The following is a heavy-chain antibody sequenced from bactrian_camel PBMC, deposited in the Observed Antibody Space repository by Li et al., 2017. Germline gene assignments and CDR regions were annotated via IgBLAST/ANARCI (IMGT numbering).Heavy chain of an antibody. J-gene: IGHJ4*01. CDR1: GITFSRHD. Sequence: VQLVESGGGLVQPGESLRLSCVASGITFSRHDLSWVRQAPGKGLEWVSFINGAGARTYYADSVKGRFLISRDNAKSTVYLQINGLKSEDTALYCCALDPYTLWVYGSWGQGTQVTVS. V-gene: IGHV3S40*01. D-gene: IGHD3*01. CDR3: ALDPYTLWVYGS. CDR2: INGAGART.